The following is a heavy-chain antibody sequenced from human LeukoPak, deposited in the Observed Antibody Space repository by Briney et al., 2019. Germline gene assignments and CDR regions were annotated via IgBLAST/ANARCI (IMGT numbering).Heavy chain of an antibody. Sequence: GGSLRLSCAASGFTFSSYWMNWVRQAPGKGLEWVANIKQDGSEKYYVDSVRGRFTISRDNAKSSLYLQMNSLRPEDTAVYYCARGWTGGFEYWGQGTLVTVSS. D-gene: IGHD1-26*01. CDR1: GFTFSSYW. J-gene: IGHJ4*02. CDR3: ARGWTGGFEY. V-gene: IGHV3-7*01. CDR2: IKQDGSEK.